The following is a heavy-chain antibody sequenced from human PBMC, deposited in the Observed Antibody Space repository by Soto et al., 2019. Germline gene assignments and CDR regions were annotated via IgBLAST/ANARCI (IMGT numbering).Heavy chain of an antibody. CDR2: ISWNSNSI. CDR1: GFTFDDYA. Sequence: EVQLVESGGGLVQPGRSLRLSCAASGFTFDDYAMHWVRQAPGKGLEWVSGISWNSNSIGYTDSVKARFTMSRDNAKNFLYLEMNSLRPEDTALYFCAKDISARGSYNYYYGMDVWGQWTTVTVSS. V-gene: IGHV3-9*01. D-gene: IGHD3-16*01. CDR3: AKDISARGSYNYYYGMDV. J-gene: IGHJ6*02.